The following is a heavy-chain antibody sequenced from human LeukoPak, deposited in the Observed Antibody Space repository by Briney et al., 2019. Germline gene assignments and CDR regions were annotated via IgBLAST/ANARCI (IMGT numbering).Heavy chain of an antibody. D-gene: IGHD2-8*01. CDR1: GFTFSSYS. J-gene: IGHJ4*02. Sequence: PGGTLRLSCAASGFTFSSYSMSWVRQAPGKGLEWVSVSGGGVSTYYADSVKGRFTISRDNSKNTLYLQMNSLRAEDTAVYYCAKWARYCTNGVCYYFDYWGQGTLVTVSS. CDR2: SGGGVST. CDR3: AKWARYCTNGVCYYFDY. V-gene: IGHV3-23*01.